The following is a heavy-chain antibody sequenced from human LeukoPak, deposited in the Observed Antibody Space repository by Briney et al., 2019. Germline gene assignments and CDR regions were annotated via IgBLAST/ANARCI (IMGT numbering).Heavy chain of an antibody. V-gene: IGHV4-59*03. CDR1: GGSITSYY. CDR3: VGAPNQYSLDY. D-gene: IGHD2-15*01. CDR2: IFYTGTT. Sequence: KPSETLSLTCTVSGGSITSYYWTWVRQPPGKGLEWIGHIFYTGTTNYNPSLNSRVTMSVDTSKNQFSLRLTSLTASDTAVYFCVGAPNQYSLDYWGQGTLVAVSS. J-gene: IGHJ4*02.